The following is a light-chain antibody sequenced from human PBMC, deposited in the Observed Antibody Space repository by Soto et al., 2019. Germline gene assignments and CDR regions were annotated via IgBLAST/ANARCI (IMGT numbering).Light chain of an antibody. CDR3: QQYGSSPLT. Sequence: EIVMTESPATLTVSPGARATLSCRASQSVSSSYLAWYQQKPGQAPRLLIYGASSRATGIPDRFSGSGSGTDFTLTISRLEPEDFAVYYCQQYGSSPLTFGGGTKVDI. CDR2: GAS. J-gene: IGKJ4*01. V-gene: IGKV3-20*01. CDR1: QSVSSSY.